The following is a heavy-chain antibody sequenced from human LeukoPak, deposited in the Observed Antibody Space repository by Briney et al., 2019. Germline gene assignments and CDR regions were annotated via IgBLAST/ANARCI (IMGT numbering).Heavy chain of an antibody. J-gene: IGHJ5*02. CDR2: MNPNSGNT. CDR1: GYTFTTYD. CDR3: ARGPNKSDGGNSGSAWFDP. V-gene: IGHV1-8*01. Sequence: ASVKVSCKASGYTFTTYDINWVRQATGQGPEWMGWMNPNSGNTGYAQKFKGRVTMTRNTSISTAYMELRSLRSEDTAVYYCARGPNKSDGGNSGSAWFDPWGQGTLVTVSS. D-gene: IGHD4-23*01.